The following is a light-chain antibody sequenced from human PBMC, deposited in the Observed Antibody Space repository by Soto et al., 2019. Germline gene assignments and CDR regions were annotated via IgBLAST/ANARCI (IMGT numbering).Light chain of an antibody. V-gene: IGLV2-23*02. CDR2: DVS. J-gene: IGLJ1*01. Sequence: SVLTQPASVSGSPGQSITISCTGTSSNVGNFNVVSWYQQHPGKAPKVIIYDVSERPSGVSHRFSGSKSGNTASLTISGLQAEDEADYYCCSYAPGRIYVFGSGTKVTVL. CDR3: CSYAPGRIYV. CDR1: SSNVGNFNV.